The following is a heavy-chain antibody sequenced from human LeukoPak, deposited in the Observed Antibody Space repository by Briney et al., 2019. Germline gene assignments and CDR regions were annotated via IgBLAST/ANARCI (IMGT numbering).Heavy chain of an antibody. D-gene: IGHD1-26*01. J-gene: IGHJ5*02. CDR1: GFIFRSYD. CDR2: ISTSGSGT. V-gene: IGHV3-48*03. CDR3: ARGEWFDP. Sequence: PGGSLRLSCAASGFIFRSYDMNWVRQAPGKGLEWVSYISTSGSGTYYADSVKGRFTISRDNAQNSLYLQMNSLRAEDMSVYYCARGEWFDPWGQGALVTVSS.